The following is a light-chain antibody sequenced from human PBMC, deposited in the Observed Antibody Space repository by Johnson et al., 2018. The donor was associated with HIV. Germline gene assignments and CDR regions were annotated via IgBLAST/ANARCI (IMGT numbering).Light chain of an antibody. CDR2: DNN. V-gene: IGLV1-51*01. CDR3: ATWDRSLSGGV. J-gene: IGLJ1*01. CDR1: SSNIGNNY. Sequence: QSVLTQPPSVSAAPGQKVTISCSGSSSNIGNNYVSWYQQLPGTAPKLLIYDNNKRPSGIPDRFSGSKSGTSATLGITGLQTGDEADYYCATWDRSLSGGVFGTGTKVTVL.